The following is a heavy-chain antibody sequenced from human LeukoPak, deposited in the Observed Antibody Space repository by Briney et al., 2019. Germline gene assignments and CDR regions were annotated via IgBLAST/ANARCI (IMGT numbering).Heavy chain of an antibody. J-gene: IGHJ3*02. CDR2: IYYSGNV. D-gene: IGHD3-16*02. V-gene: IGHV4-59*01. CDR3: ARDWYYDDVWGSYRRGVLDI. CDR1: GDSISSYY. Sequence: SETLSLTCTVSGDSISSYYWSWIRQPPGKGLEWIGYIYYSGNVDYNPSLKSRITISLDTSKNQFSLRLSSVTAADTAMYYCARDWYYDDVWGSYRRGVLDIWGPGTLVTVSS.